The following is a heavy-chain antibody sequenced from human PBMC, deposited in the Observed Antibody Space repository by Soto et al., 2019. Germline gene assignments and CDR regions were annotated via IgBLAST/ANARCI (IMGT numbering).Heavy chain of an antibody. J-gene: IGHJ4*02. CDR2: IIPILGIA. D-gene: IGHD6-6*01. CDR1: GGTFSSYT. V-gene: IGHV1-69*08. CDR3: AREGQLVPPFDY. Sequence: QVQLVQSGAEVKKPGSSVKVSCKASGGTFSSYTISWVRQAPGQGLEWMGRIIPILGIANYAQKFQGRVTITADKSTSTAYMELSSLRSEYTAVYYCAREGQLVPPFDYWGQGTLVTVSS.